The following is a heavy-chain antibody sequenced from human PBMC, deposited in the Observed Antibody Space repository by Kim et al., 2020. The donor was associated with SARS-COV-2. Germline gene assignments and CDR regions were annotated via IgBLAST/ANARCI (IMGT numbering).Heavy chain of an antibody. D-gene: IGHD1-26*01. Sequence: GGSLRLSCVASGFTFTTYWMSWVRQAPGKGLEWVADIKQDGRETYYVDSVKGRFTISRDNAKNSLYLQMNSLRAEDTAVYYCAKDTRPYRGSFDIWGQGTMVTVSS. CDR3: AKDTRPYRGSFDI. V-gene: IGHV3-7*03. CDR1: GFTFTTYW. CDR2: IKQDGRET. J-gene: IGHJ3*02.